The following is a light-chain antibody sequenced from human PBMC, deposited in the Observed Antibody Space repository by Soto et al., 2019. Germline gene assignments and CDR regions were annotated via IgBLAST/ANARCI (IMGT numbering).Light chain of an antibody. CDR2: GAS. J-gene: IGKJ5*01. CDR1: QSVSSN. Sequence: IVRTQSPATLSLSPGERATLSCRASQSVSSNLAWYQKKPGQAPRLLIYGASTRATGIPARFSGSGSGTEFTLTISSLQPEDFAVYYCQQYKNWPAITFGQGTRLEI. CDR3: QQYKNWPAIT. V-gene: IGKV3D-15*01.